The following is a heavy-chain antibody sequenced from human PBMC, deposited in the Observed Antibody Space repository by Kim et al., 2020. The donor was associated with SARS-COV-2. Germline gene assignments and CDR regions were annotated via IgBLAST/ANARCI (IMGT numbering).Heavy chain of an antibody. J-gene: IGHJ5*02. Sequence: SETLSLTCTVSGGSISSYYWSWIRQPPGKGLEWIGYIYYSGSTNYNPSLKSRVTISVDTSKNQFSLKLSSVTAADTAVYYCARDRWGGHSWFDPWGQGTLVTVSS. D-gene: IGHD3-10*01. CDR2: IYYSGST. V-gene: IGHV4-59*01. CDR3: ARDRWGGHSWFDP. CDR1: GGSISSYY.